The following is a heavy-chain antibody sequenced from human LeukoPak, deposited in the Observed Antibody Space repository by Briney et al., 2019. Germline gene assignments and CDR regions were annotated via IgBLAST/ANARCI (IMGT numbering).Heavy chain of an antibody. D-gene: IGHD2-15*01. CDR2: IYTSGST. CDR1: GGSISSGSYY. J-gene: IGHJ5*02. Sequence: SETLSLTCTVSGGSISSGSYYWSWIRQPAGKGLEWIGRIYTSGSTNYNPSLKSRVTISVDTSKNQFSLKLSSVTAADTAVYYCAGYYCSGGSCYSRWFDPWGQGTLVTVSS. CDR3: AGYYCSGGSCYSRWFDP. V-gene: IGHV4-61*02.